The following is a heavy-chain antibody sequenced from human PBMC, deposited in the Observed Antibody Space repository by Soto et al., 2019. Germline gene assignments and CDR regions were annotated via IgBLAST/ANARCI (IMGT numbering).Heavy chain of an antibody. Sequence: QVHLVESGGGVVRPGTSLRLSCAASGINFSDYGIHWVRQAPGKGLEWVAVIWYDGSQKYYADSVRGRFTISRDNSKNTVYXQLNSLRLXXTAXXYCEGRDDPFHVWGQGTIVTVSS. V-gene: IGHV3-33*01. CDR3: EGRDDPFHV. J-gene: IGHJ3*01. CDR1: GINFSDYG. CDR2: IWYDGSQK.